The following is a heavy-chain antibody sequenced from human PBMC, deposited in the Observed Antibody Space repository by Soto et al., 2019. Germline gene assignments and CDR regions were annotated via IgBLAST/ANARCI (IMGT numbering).Heavy chain of an antibody. V-gene: IGHV3-33*01. CDR2: IWYDGSYR. CDR3: ARISGSGHLGWFDP. Sequence: QVQLVQSGGGVVQSGRSLRLSCISSGFTFNTYGMFWARQAPGTGLEWVAGIWYDGSYRYYVDSVKGRFTVSRDNSKNTVYLEMNNLRAEDTAGYYCARISGSGHLGWFDPWGQGTLVTVSS. D-gene: IGHD3-10*01. CDR1: GFTFNTYG. J-gene: IGHJ5*02.